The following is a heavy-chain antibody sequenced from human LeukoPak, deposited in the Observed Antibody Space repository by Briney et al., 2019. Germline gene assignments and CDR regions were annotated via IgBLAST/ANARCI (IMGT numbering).Heavy chain of an antibody. D-gene: IGHD1-26*01. Sequence: AGGSLRLSCAASGFRFDDHGMNWVRQAPGKGLEWVSGINWNGGTTGYVDSVKGRFTISRDNAKNSLYLQMNSLRAEDTAVYYCARGGGRWELPFFDYWGQGTLVTVSS. CDR2: INWNGGTT. J-gene: IGHJ4*02. CDR3: ARGGGRWELPFFDY. CDR1: GFRFDDHG. V-gene: IGHV3-20*04.